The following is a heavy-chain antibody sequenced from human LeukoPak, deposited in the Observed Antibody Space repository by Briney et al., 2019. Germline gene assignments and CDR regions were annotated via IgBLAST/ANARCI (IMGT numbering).Heavy chain of an antibody. Sequence: PGGSLRLSCAASGFTFSTYGMHWVRQAPGKGLEWGAVIWYDGSNKYYADSVKGRFTVSRDNSKNTLYLQMNSLRAEDTAVYYCARDRGSSSFRRNWFDPWGQGTLVTVSS. CDR2: IWYDGSNK. V-gene: IGHV3-33*01. J-gene: IGHJ5*02. CDR3: ARDRGSSSFRRNWFDP. D-gene: IGHD6-13*01. CDR1: GFTFSTYG.